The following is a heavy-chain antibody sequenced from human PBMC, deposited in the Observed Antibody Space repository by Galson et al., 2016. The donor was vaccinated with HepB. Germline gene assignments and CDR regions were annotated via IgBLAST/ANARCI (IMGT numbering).Heavy chain of an antibody. J-gene: IGHJ6*02. D-gene: IGHD3-3*01. Sequence: SLRLSCAASGLTFKYYSIHWVRQAPGKGLEWVAVISYDGRSVYFADSVKGRFTMSRDTSKNTLYLQMNSLRTEDTALYYCAGVESSDCWRGYFGMDVWGQGTTVTVAS. CDR1: GLTFKYYS. CDR2: ISYDGRSV. V-gene: IGHV3-30*04. CDR3: AGVESSDCWRGYFGMDV.